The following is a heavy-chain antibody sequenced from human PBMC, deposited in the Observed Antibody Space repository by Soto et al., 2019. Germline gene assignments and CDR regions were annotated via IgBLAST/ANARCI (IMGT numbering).Heavy chain of an antibody. CDR1: GGSINSDGYY. J-gene: IGHJ4*01. CDR3: ARESYSFGRAFDI. CDR2: INYSGAT. Sequence: QVHLQESGPGLVKPSQSLSLTCTVSGGSINSDGYYWSWIRQHPEKGLEWIGYINYSGATYYTPSLNTRLTISVDTSKTQSSLQLTSVIAADTALYYCARESYSFGRAFDIWGHGTLVTVSS. V-gene: IGHV4-31*03. D-gene: IGHD5-18*01.